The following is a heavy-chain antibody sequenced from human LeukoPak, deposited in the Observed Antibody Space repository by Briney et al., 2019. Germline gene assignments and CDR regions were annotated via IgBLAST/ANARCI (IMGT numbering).Heavy chain of an antibody. J-gene: IGHJ6*04. V-gene: IGHV3-49*04. CDR1: GFTFGDYA. Sequence: PGRSLRLSCTASGFTFGDYAMSWVRQAPGKGLEWVGFIRSKAYGGTTEYAASAKGRFTISRDDSKSIAYLQMNSLKTEDTAVYYCTRDALRYFDWSFSYYYYGMDVWGKGTTVTVSS. CDR3: TRDALRYFDWSFSYYYYGMDV. D-gene: IGHD3-9*01. CDR2: IRSKAYGGTT.